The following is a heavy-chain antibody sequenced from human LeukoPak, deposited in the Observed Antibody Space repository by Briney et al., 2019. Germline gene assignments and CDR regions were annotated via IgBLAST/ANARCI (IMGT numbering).Heavy chain of an antibody. CDR3: ASVVGATTLPHAFDI. CDR2: ITPIFGTA. Sequence: SVKVSCKASGGTFSSYVISWVRQAPGQGLEWMGGITPIFGTAKYAQKFQGRVTISTDESTSTAYMELSRLRSEDTAVYYCASVVGATTLPHAFDIWGQGTTVTVSS. V-gene: IGHV1-69*05. J-gene: IGHJ3*02. CDR1: GGTFSSYV. D-gene: IGHD1-26*01.